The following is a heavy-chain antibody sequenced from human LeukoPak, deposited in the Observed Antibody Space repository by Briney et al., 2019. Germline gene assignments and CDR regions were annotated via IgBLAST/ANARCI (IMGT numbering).Heavy chain of an antibody. Sequence: ASVKVSCKTSGYSFTAFYIHWVRQAPGQGLEWMGWINPNSGGTNYAQKFQGRVTMTRDTSISTAYMELSRLRSDDTAVYYCAPDRNYGDYVSGGLGYWGQGTLVTVSS. CDR1: GYSFTAFY. CDR3: APDRNYGDYVSGGLGY. D-gene: IGHD4-17*01. CDR2: INPNSGGT. J-gene: IGHJ4*02. V-gene: IGHV1-2*02.